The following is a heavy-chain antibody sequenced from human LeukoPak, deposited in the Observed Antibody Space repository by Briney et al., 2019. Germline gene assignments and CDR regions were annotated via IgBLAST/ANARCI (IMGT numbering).Heavy chain of an antibody. Sequence: PSETLSLTCTVSGGSISSYYWSWIRQPPGKGLEWIGYIYYSGSTNYNPSLKSRVTISVDTSKNQFSLKLSSVTAADTAVYYCARYVWGSYPTFEDYWGQGALVTVSS. D-gene: IGHD3-16*02. J-gene: IGHJ4*02. V-gene: IGHV4-59*01. CDR1: GGSISSYY. CDR2: IYYSGST. CDR3: ARYVWGSYPTFEDY.